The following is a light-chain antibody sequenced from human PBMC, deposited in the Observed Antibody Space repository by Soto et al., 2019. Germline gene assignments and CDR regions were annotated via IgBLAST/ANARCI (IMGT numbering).Light chain of an antibody. CDR2: EGS. CDR1: SSDVGSYNL. J-gene: IGLJ1*01. V-gene: IGLV2-14*02. CDR3: SSYAGSFWV. Sequence: QSALTQPASVSGSPGQSITISCTGTSSDVGSYNLVSWYQHHPGKAPKLMIYEGSKRPSGVPDRFSGSKSGNTASLTVSGLQAEDEADYYCSSYAGSFWVFGTGTKVTVL.